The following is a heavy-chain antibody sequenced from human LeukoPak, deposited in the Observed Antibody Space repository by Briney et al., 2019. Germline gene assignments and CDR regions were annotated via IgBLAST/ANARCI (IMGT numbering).Heavy chain of an antibody. D-gene: IGHD2-15*01. V-gene: IGHV1-18*01. CDR3: ARENCSGGSCYDDY. Sequence: GASVKVSCKASGYTFTNYGFSWVRQAPGQGLEWMGWINAYNGNTNYAQKLQGRVTMTRDTSTSTVYMELSSLRSEDTAVYYCARENCSGGSCYDDYWGQGTLVTVSS. CDR1: GYTFTNYG. J-gene: IGHJ4*02. CDR2: INAYNGNT.